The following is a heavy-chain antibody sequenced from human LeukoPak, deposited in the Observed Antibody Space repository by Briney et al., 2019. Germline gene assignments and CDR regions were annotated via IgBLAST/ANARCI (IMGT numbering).Heavy chain of an antibody. D-gene: IGHD6-13*01. CDR2: IRYDGSNK. Sequence: GGSLRLSCAASGFTFSSYGMHWVRQAPGKGLEWVAFIRYDGSNKYYADSVKGRFTISRDNSKNTLYLQMNSLRAEDTAVYYCAKDSYDSSTRSYYFDYWGQGTLATVSS. CDR3: AKDSYDSSTRSYYFDY. J-gene: IGHJ4*02. CDR1: GFTFSSYG. V-gene: IGHV3-30*02.